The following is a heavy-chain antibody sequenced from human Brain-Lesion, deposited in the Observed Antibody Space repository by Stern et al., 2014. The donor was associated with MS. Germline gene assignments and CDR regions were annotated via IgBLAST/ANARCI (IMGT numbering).Heavy chain of an antibody. Sequence: QVQLQESGPGLVKPSQTLSLSCTVSGGSISSGGYYWSWIRQPAGKGLEWIGRIFNSGSTSYNPSLKSRVTKSIDNSKNQFSLRLNSMTAADTAVYYCARGRVVPGFQYYATDVWGQGTTVIVSS. CDR3: ARGRVVPGFQYYATDV. J-gene: IGHJ6*02. D-gene: IGHD2-2*01. CDR1: GGSISSGGYY. CDR2: IFNSGST. V-gene: IGHV4-61*02.